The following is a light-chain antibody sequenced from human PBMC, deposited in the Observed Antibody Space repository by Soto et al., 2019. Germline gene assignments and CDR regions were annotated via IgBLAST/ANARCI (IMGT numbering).Light chain of an antibody. J-gene: IGLJ2*01. CDR2: ENN. CDR1: SSNIGNNY. Sequence: QSVLTQPPSVSAAPGQTVTISCSGSSSNIGNNYVSWYQQLPGTAPKLLIYENNKRPSGIPDRFSGSKSGTSATLGITGLQTGDEADYYCGTWDSSLDVVFGGGTKVTVL. V-gene: IGLV1-51*02. CDR3: GTWDSSLDVV.